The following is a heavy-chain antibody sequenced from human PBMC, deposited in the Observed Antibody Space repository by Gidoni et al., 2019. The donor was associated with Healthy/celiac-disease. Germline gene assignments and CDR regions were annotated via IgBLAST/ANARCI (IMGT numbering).Heavy chain of an antibody. Sequence: QVQLQESGPGLVKPSQTLSLTCTVSGGSISSGGYYWSWIRQHPGKGLEWIGSIYCSRSTYYDPSLKSRVTISVDTSKNQFSLKLSSVTAADTAVYYCARVNCGYSYDHFDYWGQGTLVTVSS. CDR1: GGSISSGGYY. D-gene: IGHD5-18*01. CDR3: ARVNCGYSYDHFDY. J-gene: IGHJ4*02. CDR2: IYCSRST. V-gene: IGHV4-31*03.